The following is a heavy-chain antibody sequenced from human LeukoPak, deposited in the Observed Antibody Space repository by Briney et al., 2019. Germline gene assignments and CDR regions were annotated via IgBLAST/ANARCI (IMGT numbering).Heavy chain of an antibody. V-gene: IGHV3-7*01. CDR2: IKQDGSEK. CDR1: GFTFSTYN. CDR3: ARDPGPSYCGGDCYIDAFDI. Sequence: GGSLRLSCAASGFTFSTYNMNWVRQAPGKGLEWVANIKQDGSEKYYVDSVKGRFTISRDNAKNSLYLQMNSLRAEDTAVYYCARDPGPSYCGGDCYIDAFDIWGQGTMVTVSS. D-gene: IGHD2-21*02. J-gene: IGHJ3*02.